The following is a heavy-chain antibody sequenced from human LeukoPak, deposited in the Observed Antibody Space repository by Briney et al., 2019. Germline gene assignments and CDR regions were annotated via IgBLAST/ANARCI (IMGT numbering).Heavy chain of an antibody. CDR2: IYYSGTT. CDR3: AIRQTNYYDSSGKNDY. Sequence: SETLSLTCTVSGGSISSSSYYWGWIRQPPGKGLVWIGSIYYSGTTYYNPSLKSRVTISVDTSKNQFSLKLSSVTAADTAVYYCAIRQTNYYDSSGKNDYWGQGTLVTVSS. V-gene: IGHV4-39*01. D-gene: IGHD3-22*01. CDR1: GGSISSSSYY. J-gene: IGHJ4*02.